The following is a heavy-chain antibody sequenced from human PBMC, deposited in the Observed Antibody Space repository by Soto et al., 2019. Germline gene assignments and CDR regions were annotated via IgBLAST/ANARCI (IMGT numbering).Heavy chain of an antibody. V-gene: IGHV4-30-2*01. D-gene: IGHD2-2*02. CDR1: AGAISSGGYS. J-gene: IGHJ5*02. Sequence: TLSLTCAVSAGAISSGGYSWSWTREPPGKGLEWIGYIYHSGSTSYNPSLKSRVTISVERSKNQFSLKLSSVTAADTAVYYCAREVRMLGFWSSASCYRNRNWFDPWGQGTLGTVSS. CDR2: IYHSGST. CDR3: AREVRMLGFWSSASCYRNRNWFDP.